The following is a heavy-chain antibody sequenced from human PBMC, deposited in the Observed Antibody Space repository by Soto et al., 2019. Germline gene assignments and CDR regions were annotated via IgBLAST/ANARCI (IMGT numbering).Heavy chain of an antibody. V-gene: IGHV4-30-4*01. CDR3: ARVNAIVGSTSGDY. CDR1: GGSISSGDYY. Sequence: SETLSLTCTVSGGSISSGDYYWSWIRQPPGKGLEWIGYIYYSNRNTFYNPSLRGRLTISIDTSKNQFSLRLSSVTAADTAVYYCARVNAIVGSTSGDYWGQGTLVTVSS. CDR2: IYYSNRNT. D-gene: IGHD1-26*01. J-gene: IGHJ4*01.